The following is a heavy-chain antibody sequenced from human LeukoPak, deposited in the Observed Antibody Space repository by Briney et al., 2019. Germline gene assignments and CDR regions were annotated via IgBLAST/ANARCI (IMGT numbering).Heavy chain of an antibody. D-gene: IGHD5-12*01. CDR3: ARLGGYDRNHFDY. Sequence: PSETLSLTCTVSGGSISSGSYYWSWIRQPAGKGLEWIGRIYTSGSTNYNPSLKSRVTISVDTSKNQFSLKLSSVTAADTAVYYCARLGGYDRNHFDYWGQGTLVTVSS. J-gene: IGHJ4*02. V-gene: IGHV4-61*02. CDR1: GGSISSGSYY. CDR2: IYTSGST.